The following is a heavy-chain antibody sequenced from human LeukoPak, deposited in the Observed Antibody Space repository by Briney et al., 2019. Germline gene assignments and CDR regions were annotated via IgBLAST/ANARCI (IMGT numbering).Heavy chain of an antibody. J-gene: IGHJ4*02. CDR1: GGSISSYY. CDR3: ARQYYDFRSGHYFDY. V-gene: IGHV4-4*09. D-gene: IGHD3-3*01. Sequence: SETLSLTCTVSGGSISSYYWSWIRQPPGKGLEWIGYIYTSGSTNYNPSLKSRVTISVDTSKNQFSLKLSSVTAADTAVYYCARQYYDFRSGHYFDYWGQGTLVTVSS. CDR2: IYTSGST.